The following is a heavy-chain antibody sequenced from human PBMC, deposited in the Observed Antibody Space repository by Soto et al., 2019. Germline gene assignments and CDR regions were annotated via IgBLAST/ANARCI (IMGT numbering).Heavy chain of an antibody. CDR3: ARHRIYSNYFPYIDY. Sequence: GESLKISCKGSGYSFTSYWIGWVRQMPGKGLEWMGIIYPGDSDTRYGPSFQGQVTISADKSISTAYLQWSSLKASDTAMYYRARHRIYSNYFPYIDYWGQGTLVTVSS. J-gene: IGHJ4*02. V-gene: IGHV5-51*01. CDR1: GYSFTSYW. CDR2: IYPGDSDT. D-gene: IGHD4-4*01.